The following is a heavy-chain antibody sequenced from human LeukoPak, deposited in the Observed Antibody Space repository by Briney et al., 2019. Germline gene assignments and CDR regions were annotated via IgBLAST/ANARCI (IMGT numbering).Heavy chain of an antibody. Sequence: SETLSLTCTVSGESISGFYWTWIRQPPGKGLEWIGYIYYSGSTNYNPSLKSRVTISVDTSKNQFSLKLSSVTAADTAVYYCATTPREYSSSWYYFDYWGQGTLVTVSS. CDR2: IYYSGST. J-gene: IGHJ4*02. CDR1: GESISGFY. CDR3: ATTPREYSSSWYYFDY. V-gene: IGHV4-59*01. D-gene: IGHD6-13*01.